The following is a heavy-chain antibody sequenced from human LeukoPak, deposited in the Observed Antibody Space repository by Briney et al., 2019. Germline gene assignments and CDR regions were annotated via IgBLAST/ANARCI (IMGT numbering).Heavy chain of an antibody. CDR3: ARTRYCYNSGSYGAPYYFDY. V-gene: IGHV4-39*01. D-gene: IGHD3-10*01. CDR2: IYYSGNT. Sequence: SETLSLTCTVSGGSLSSSSHYWAWIRQPPGKGLEWIANIYYSGNTYYNPSLKSRVTISVDTSKNQFSLKLSSVTAADTAVYYCARTRYCYNSGSYGAPYYFDYWGQGTLVTVSS. CDR1: GGSLSSSSHY. J-gene: IGHJ4*02.